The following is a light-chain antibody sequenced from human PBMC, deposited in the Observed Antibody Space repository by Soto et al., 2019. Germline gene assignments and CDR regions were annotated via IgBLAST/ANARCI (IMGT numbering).Light chain of an antibody. Sequence: QSVLTQPPSVSAAPGQKVTISCSGSSSNIGNNYVSWYQQLPGTAHKLLIYDNNVRPSGIPDRFSGSKSGTSATLDITGLQTVDEADYYCVTWDNSLSAVFGGGTKLTVL. J-gene: IGLJ2*01. V-gene: IGLV1-51*01. CDR1: SSNIGNNY. CDR3: VTWDNSLSAV. CDR2: DNN.